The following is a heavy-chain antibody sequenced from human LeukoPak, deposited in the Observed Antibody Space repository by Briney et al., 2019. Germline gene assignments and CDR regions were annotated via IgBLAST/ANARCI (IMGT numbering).Heavy chain of an antibody. D-gene: IGHD3-10*01. J-gene: IGHJ5*02. CDR3: ARPTYYYGSGSYMNGWFDP. V-gene: IGHV5-51*01. CDR2: IYPGDSDT. CDR1: GYSFTSYW. Sequence: GESLKISCKGSGYSFTSYWIGWVRQMPGKGLEWMGIIYPGDSDTRYSPSFQGQVTISADKSISTAYLQWSSLKASDTAMYYCARPTYYYGSGSYMNGWFDPWGQGTLVTVSS.